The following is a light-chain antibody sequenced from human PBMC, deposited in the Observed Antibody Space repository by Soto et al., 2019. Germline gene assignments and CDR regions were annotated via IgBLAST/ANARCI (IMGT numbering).Light chain of an antibody. V-gene: IGKV2-30*01. CDR1: QSLVYSDGNTY. CDR3: MQGTHWPIT. J-gene: IGKJ4*01. CDR2: KVS. Sequence: DVAMTQSPLSLPVTLGQPASISCRSSQSLVYSDGNTYLNWFQQRPGQSPRRLIYKVSNRDSGVPDRFSGSGSGSDFTLKISRVEAEEVEVYYCMQGTHWPITFGGGTKVEIK.